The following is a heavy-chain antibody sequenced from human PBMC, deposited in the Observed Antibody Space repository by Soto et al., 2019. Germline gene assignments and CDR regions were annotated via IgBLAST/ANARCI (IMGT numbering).Heavy chain of an antibody. CDR2: IIPIFGTA. Sequence: SVKVSCKASGGTFSSYAISWVRQAPGQGLEWMGGIIPIFGTANYAQKFQGRVTITADESTSTAYMELSSLRSEDTAVYYCARVGLDCSSTSCYLNYYYGMDVWGQGTTLTVSS. J-gene: IGHJ6*02. V-gene: IGHV1-69*13. D-gene: IGHD2-2*01. CDR1: GGTFSSYA. CDR3: ARVGLDCSSTSCYLNYYYGMDV.